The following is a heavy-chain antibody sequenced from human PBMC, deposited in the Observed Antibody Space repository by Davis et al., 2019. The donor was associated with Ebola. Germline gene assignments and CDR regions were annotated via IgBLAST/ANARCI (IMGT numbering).Heavy chain of an antibody. CDR2: MNPNSGNT. CDR1: GYTFTNYD. J-gene: IGHJ5*01. V-gene: IGHV1-8*01. CDR3: ARGRKVARMGSWFDS. Sequence: ASVKVSCKASGYTFTNYDVHWVRQGTGQGLEWIGWMNPNSGNTGYGQKFQGRVTMTRNTSISTAYMALSSLTSEDTAVYYCARGRKVARMGSWFDSWGQGTLVTVSS. D-gene: IGHD5-12*01.